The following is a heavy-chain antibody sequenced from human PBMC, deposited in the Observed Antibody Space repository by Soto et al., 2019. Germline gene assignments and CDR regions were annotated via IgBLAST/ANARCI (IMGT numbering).Heavy chain of an antibody. J-gene: IGHJ5*02. CDR3: AKSPARNWFET. CDR2: ISGSGGST. CDR1: VVTFSIYS. Sequence: LRLSXAASVVTFSIYSISWFLQAPGKGLEWVSAISGSGGSTYYAESVKGRFTISRDNSKNTLYLQMKSLRAEDTDVYYCAKSPARNWFETWGQGTLVNV. V-gene: IGHV3-23*01.